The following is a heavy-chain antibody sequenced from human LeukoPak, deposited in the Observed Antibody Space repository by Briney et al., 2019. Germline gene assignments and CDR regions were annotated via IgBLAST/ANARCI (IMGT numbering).Heavy chain of an antibody. Sequence: ASVKVSCKASGYTFTSYGINWVRQAPGQGLEWMGWISAYNGNTNYTQKLQGRVTMTTDTSTSTAYMELRSLRSDDTAVYYCARNVKFGYCSGGSCYFPDYWGQGTLVTVSS. CDR1: GYTFTSYG. J-gene: IGHJ4*02. CDR2: ISAYNGNT. V-gene: IGHV1-18*01. CDR3: ARNVKFGYCSGGSCYFPDY. D-gene: IGHD2-15*01.